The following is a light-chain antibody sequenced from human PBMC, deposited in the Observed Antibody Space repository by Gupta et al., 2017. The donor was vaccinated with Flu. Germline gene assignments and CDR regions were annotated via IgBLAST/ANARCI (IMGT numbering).Light chain of an antibody. Sequence: YVLTQPPPASAAPGQTAITTCGGNKIGGKRVHWLQQRPGQAPVLVVYDDSARPSGIPERFSGSNSGNMATLTISTVEAGDEADYYCQVWDGSSDHVVFGGGTKLTVL. CDR1: KIGGKR. CDR2: DDS. J-gene: IGLJ2*01. V-gene: IGLV3-21*02. CDR3: QVWDGSSDHVV.